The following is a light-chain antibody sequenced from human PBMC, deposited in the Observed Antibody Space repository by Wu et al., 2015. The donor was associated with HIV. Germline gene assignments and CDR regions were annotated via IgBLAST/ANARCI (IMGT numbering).Light chain of an antibody. V-gene: IGKV1-9*01. J-gene: IGKJ4*01. CDR1: QGISSF. CDR2: AAS. Sequence: DIQMTQSPSFLSASVGDRVTITCRASQGISSFLAWYQQKPGKAPKLLIYAASTLQSGVPSRFSGSGSGTEFTLTISSLQPEDFATYYCQQINNYPQPLTFGGGTKVEIK. CDR3: QQINNYPQPLT.